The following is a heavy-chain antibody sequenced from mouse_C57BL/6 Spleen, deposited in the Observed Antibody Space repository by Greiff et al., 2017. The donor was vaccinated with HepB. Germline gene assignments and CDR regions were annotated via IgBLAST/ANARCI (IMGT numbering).Heavy chain of an antibody. V-gene: IGHV3-1*01. CDR1: GYSITSGYD. J-gene: IGHJ2*01. D-gene: IGHD1-1*01. CDR2: ISYSGST. Sequence: DVQLQESGPGMVKPSQSLSLTCTVTGYSITSGYDWHWIRHFPGNKLEWMGYISYSGSTNYNPSLKSRISITHDTSKNHFFLKLNSVTTEDTATYYCARGGYGSSPFDYWGQGTTLTVSS. CDR3: ARGGYGSSPFDY.